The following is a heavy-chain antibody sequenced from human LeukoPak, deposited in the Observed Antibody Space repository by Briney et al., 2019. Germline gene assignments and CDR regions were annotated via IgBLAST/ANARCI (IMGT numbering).Heavy chain of an antibody. D-gene: IGHD3-16*02. V-gene: IGHV3-23*01. CDR2: ISGSGGST. J-gene: IGHJ4*02. CDR3: AKARRSSYTGGFDY. Sequence: PSETLSLTCTVSGGSISSSSYYWGWIRQPPGKGLEWVSAISGSGGSTYYADSVKGRFTISRDNSKNTLYLQMNSLGAEDTAVYYCAKARRSSYTGGFDYWGQGTLVTVSS. CDR1: GGSISSSSYY.